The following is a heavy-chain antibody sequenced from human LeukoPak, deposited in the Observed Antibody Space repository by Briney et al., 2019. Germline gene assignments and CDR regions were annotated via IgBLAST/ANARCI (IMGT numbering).Heavy chain of an antibody. Sequence: GGSLSLSCAASGFTVSGNYMTWVRQAPGKGLESVSVIYSGGSTYSADSVKDRFTISRDNSMNTLYLQMNNLRVEDTAVYFCARVNPLYQLLGSWFDPWGQGTLVTVSS. CDR2: IYSGGST. J-gene: IGHJ5*02. V-gene: IGHV3-66*01. CDR1: GFTVSGNY. CDR3: ARVNPLYQLLGSWFDP. D-gene: IGHD2-2*01.